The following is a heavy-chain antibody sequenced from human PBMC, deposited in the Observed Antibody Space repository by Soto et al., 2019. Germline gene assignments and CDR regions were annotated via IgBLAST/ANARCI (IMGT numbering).Heavy chain of an antibody. CDR1: GGSVSSGSNY. Sequence: QVQLRESGPGLVQASQTLSLVCTVSGGSVSSGSNYWSWIRQRPQGGLEWLGYIAYSGTTYYNPYLKSRVTISEDTSKTQVTLNLKSVNDADKPVYYCAGSIGRAAAGKSCGIDFWGQGTMVT. CDR3: AGSIGRAAAGKSCGIDF. J-gene: IGHJ6*02. V-gene: IGHV4-31*03. CDR2: IAYSGTT. D-gene: IGHD6-13*01.